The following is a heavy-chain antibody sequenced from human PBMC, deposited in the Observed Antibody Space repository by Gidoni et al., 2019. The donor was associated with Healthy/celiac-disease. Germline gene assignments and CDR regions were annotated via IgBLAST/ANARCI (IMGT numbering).Heavy chain of an antibody. V-gene: IGHV4-30-4*01. J-gene: IGHJ5*02. CDR1: GGSISSGDYS. CDR2: IYYSGST. D-gene: IGHD3-3*01. Sequence: QVQLQESGPGLVKPSQTLSLTCTVSGGSISSGDYSWSWIRPPPGKGLEWIGYIYYSGSTYYNPSLKSRVTISVDTSKNQFSLKLSSVTAADTAVYYCARDGVYDFWSGYSYGWFDPWGQGTLVTVSS. CDR3: ARDGVYDFWSGYSYGWFDP.